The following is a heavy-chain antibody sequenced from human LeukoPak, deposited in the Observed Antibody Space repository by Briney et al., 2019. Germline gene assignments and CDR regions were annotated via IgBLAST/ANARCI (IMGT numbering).Heavy chain of an antibody. J-gene: IGHJ4*02. CDR1: GGSISSYY. CDR3: ARVAAAGNDY. CDR2: IYYSGST. D-gene: IGHD6-13*01. Sequence: SETLSLTCTVSGGSISSYYWSWIRQPPGKGLEWIGYIYYSGSTNCNPSLKSRVTISVDTSKNQFSLKLSSMTAADTAVYYCARVAAAGNDYWGQGTLVTVSS. V-gene: IGHV4-59*01.